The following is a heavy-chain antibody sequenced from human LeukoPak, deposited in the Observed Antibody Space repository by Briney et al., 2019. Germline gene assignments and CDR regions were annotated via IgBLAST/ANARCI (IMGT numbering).Heavy chain of an antibody. CDR1: GYTFIGFY. V-gene: IGHV1-2*02. Sequence: ASVKVSCKASGYTFIGFYIHWVRPAPGQGLEWMGWINPDGGAINYSQKFQGRVTLTRDTSLSTAYMELSRLRSDDTAVFYCARQSKAVAAARIFDYWGQGTLMTVSS. CDR3: ARQSKAVAAARIFDY. J-gene: IGHJ4*02. D-gene: IGHD6-19*01. CDR2: INPDGGAI.